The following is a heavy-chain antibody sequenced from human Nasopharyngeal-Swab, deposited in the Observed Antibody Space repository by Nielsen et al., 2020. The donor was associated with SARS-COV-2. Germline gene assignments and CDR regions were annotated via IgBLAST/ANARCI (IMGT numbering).Heavy chain of an antibody. CDR2: IIPILGIA. V-gene: IGHV1-69*10. CDR3: ARERAYSSGLNWFDP. D-gene: IGHD6-19*01. Sequence: SVKVSCRASGGTFSSYAISWVRQAPGQGLEWMGGIIPILGIANYAQKFQGRVTITADKSTSTAYMELSSLRSEDTTVYYCARERAYSSGLNWFDPWGQGTLVTVSS. CDR1: GGTFSSYA. J-gene: IGHJ5*02.